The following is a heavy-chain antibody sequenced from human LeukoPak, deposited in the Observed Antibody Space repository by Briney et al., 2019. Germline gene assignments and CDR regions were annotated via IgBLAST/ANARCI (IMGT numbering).Heavy chain of an antibody. CDR1: GFAFNTYA. CDR3: AREIFGSGSYPGF. D-gene: IGHD3-10*01. V-gene: IGHV3-33*01. J-gene: IGHJ1*01. Sequence: GGSLRLSCAASGFAFNTYAMHWVRQAPGQGLEWVGLIWHDGSHKYYSNSVRGQFTISRDNSKNTVSLQMNNLRPEDTAVYYCAREIFGSGSYPGFWGQGTLVTVAS. CDR2: IWHDGSHK.